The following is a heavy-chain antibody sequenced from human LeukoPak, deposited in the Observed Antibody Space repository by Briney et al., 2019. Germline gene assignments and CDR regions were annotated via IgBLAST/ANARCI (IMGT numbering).Heavy chain of an antibody. Sequence: SETLSLTCTVSGGSISNYYWSWIRQPPGKGLEWIGYIYSSGSTNYNPSLKSRVTISVDTSKNQFSLKLSSVTAADTAVYYCARVRAYYYDSSGSNFDYWGQGTLVTVSS. J-gene: IGHJ4*02. CDR1: GGSISNYY. D-gene: IGHD3-22*01. CDR2: IYSSGST. V-gene: IGHV4-59*08. CDR3: ARVRAYYYDSSGSNFDY.